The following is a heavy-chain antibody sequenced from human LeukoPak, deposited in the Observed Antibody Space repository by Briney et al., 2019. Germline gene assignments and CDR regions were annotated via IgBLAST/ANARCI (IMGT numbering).Heavy chain of an antibody. J-gene: IGHJ4*02. Sequence: PGGSLRLSCADSGFTFSNYNMNWVRQAPGKAMEWVSSITSSGTYTFYADSVKGRFTISRDNAKNSLYLQMDSLGPEDTAVYYCARDFRWSFDYWGQGTLLTVSS. D-gene: IGHD2-15*01. CDR2: ITSSGTYT. CDR1: GFTFSNYN. V-gene: IGHV3-21*01. CDR3: ARDFRWSFDY.